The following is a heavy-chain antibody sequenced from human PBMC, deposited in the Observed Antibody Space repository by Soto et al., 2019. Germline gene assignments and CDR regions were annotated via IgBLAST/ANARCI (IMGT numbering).Heavy chain of an antibody. V-gene: IGHV3-30-3*01. CDR1: GFTVSYFG. Sequence: QVQLVESGGGVVQPGRSLRLSCAASGFTVSYFGLLWVRQAPGKGLEWVAFISSDGGKAYYADSMKGRFTISRDNSKNTLDLQMNSLKPEDTAVYYCARDWAWNYDYWGQGTLVTVSS. CDR2: ISSDGGKA. J-gene: IGHJ4*02. D-gene: IGHD1-7*01. CDR3: ARDWAWNYDY.